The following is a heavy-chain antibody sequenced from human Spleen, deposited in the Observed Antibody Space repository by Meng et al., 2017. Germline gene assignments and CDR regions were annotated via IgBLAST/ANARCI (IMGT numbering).Heavy chain of an antibody. D-gene: IGHD1-26*01. CDR1: GGSFSGYY. Sequence: SCAVYGGSFSGYYWHWIRQPPGKGLEWIGEINQSGSTNYIPSLKSRVTISVDRSKNQFSLKLSSVTAADAAVYYCARQKVGATFYYYAMDVWGQGTTVTVSS. CDR2: INQSGST. CDR3: ARQKVGATFYYYAMDV. V-gene: IGHV4-34*01. J-gene: IGHJ6*02.